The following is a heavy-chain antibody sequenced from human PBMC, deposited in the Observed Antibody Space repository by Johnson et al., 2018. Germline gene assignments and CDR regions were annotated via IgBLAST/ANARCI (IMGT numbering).Heavy chain of an antibody. J-gene: IGHJ3*02. CDR2: ISWNSGSI. V-gene: IGHV3-9*01. Sequence: EVQLLESGGGLIQPGGSLRLSCAASGFTFDDYAMHWVRQAPGKCLEWVSGISWNSGSIGYADSVKGRFTITRDNAKNSLYLQMNSRRAEDTALYYCARVEGKYYESSGYPFDALDIWGQGTTVTVSS. CDR1: GFTFDDYA. D-gene: IGHD3-22*01. CDR3: ARVEGKYYESSGYPFDALDI.